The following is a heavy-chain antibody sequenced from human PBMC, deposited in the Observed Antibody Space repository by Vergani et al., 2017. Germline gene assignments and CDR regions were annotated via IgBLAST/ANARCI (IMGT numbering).Heavy chain of an antibody. J-gene: IGHJ6*02. CDR3: ARDRREPSYYYYGMDV. D-gene: IGHD1-26*01. CDR2: INQDGSEK. Sequence: EVQLVESGGGLVQPGGSLRLSCAASGFIFSHYWMSWVRQAPGKGLEWVANINQDGSEKYYVDSVKGRFTISRDNAKNSLYLQMNSLRAEDTAVYYCARDRREPSYYYYGMDVWGQGTTVTVSS. V-gene: IGHV3-7*01. CDR1: GFIFSHYW.